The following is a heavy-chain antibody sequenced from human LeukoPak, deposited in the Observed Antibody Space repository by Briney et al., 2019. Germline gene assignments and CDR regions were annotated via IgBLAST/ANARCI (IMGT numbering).Heavy chain of an antibody. V-gene: IGHV4-30-2*01. J-gene: IGHJ4*02. CDR1: GGSISSGGYY. CDR3: ARGITIFGVVNVD. Sequence: PSETLSPTCTVSGGSISSGGYYWSWIRQPPGKGLEWTGYIYHSGSTYYNPSLKSRVTISVDRSKNQFSLKLSSVTAADTAVYYCARGITIFGVVNVDWGQGTLVTVSS. CDR2: IYHSGST. D-gene: IGHD3-3*01.